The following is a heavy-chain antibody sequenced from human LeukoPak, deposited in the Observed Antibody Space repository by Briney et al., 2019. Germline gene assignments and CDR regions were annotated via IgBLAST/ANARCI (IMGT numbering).Heavy chain of an antibody. CDR1: GFTSSSYS. Sequence: GGSLRLSCAASGFTSSSYSMNWVRQAPGKGLEWVSSISSSSSYIYYADSVKGRFTISRDNAKNSLYLQMNSLRAEDTAVYYCARASHRLAATTNWFDPWGQGTLVTVSS. J-gene: IGHJ5*02. V-gene: IGHV3-21*01. D-gene: IGHD2-15*01. CDR2: ISSSSSYI. CDR3: ARASHRLAATTNWFDP.